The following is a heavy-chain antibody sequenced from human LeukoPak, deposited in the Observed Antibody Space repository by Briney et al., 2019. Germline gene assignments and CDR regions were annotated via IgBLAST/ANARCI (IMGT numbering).Heavy chain of an antibody. CDR1: GYSFTSYW. D-gene: IGHD6-13*01. CDR2: IYPGESDT. CDR3: ARRDYIAAAADPSYNWFDP. J-gene: IGHJ5*02. Sequence: GESLKISCKGSGYSFTSYWIGWVRQMPGKGLEWMGIIYPGESDTRYSPSFQGQVTISADKSISTAYLQWSSLKASDTAMYYCARRDYIAAAADPSYNWFDPWGQGTLVTVSS. V-gene: IGHV5-51*01.